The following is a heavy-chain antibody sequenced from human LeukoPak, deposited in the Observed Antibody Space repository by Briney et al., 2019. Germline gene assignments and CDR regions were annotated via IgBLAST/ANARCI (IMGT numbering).Heavy chain of an antibody. CDR2: IFYSGST. D-gene: IGHD3-10*01. Sequence: SETLSLTCTVSGGSISSSSYYWGWIRQPPGKGLEWIGNIFYSGSTYYSPSVKSRVTISLDTSRNQFSLKLNSVTAADTAVYYCAKSNGYGLVDIWGKGTMVTVSS. CDR1: GGSISSSSYY. J-gene: IGHJ3*02. CDR3: AKSNGYGLVDI. V-gene: IGHV4-39*07.